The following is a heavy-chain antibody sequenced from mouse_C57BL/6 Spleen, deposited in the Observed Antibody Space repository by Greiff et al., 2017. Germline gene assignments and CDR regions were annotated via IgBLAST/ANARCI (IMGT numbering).Heavy chain of an antibody. CDR2: IDPSDSYT. CDR3: ETGNHHDY. D-gene: IGHD2-1*01. J-gene: IGHJ2*01. V-gene: IGHV1-59*01. CDR1: GYTFTSYW. Sequence: QVQLQQPGAELVRPGTSVKLSCKASGYTFTSYWMHWVKQRPGQGLEWIGVIDPSDSYTNYNQKFKGKATLTVDTSSSTAYMQLSSLTSEDSAVYYCETGNHHDYWGQGTTLTVSS.